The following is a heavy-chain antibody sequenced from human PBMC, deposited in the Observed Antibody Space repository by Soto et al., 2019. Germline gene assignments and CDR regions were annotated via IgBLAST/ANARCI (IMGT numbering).Heavy chain of an antibody. D-gene: IGHD5-18*01. CDR1: GGSISSYY. CDR2: IYYSGST. J-gene: IGHJ4*02. V-gene: IGHV4-59*01. Sequence: SDTLSLTCTISGGSISSYYWSWIRQPPGKGLEWIGYIYYSGSTNYNPSLKSRVTISVDTSKNQFSLKLSSVTAADTAVYYCARAGDTAAGEDYWGQGTLVTVS. CDR3: ARAGDTAAGEDY.